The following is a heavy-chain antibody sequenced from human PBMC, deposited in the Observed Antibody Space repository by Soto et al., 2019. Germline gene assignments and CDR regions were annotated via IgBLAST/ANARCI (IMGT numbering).Heavy chain of an antibody. D-gene: IGHD3-16*01. CDR2: ITGTSAFT. V-gene: IGHV3-21*01. CDR3: ARDNLAFQGAFDL. CDR1: GFVFSDFQ. Sequence: GGSLRLSCAASGFVFSDFQFNWVRQAPGGGLEWLSSITGTSAFTEYAESIEGRFTISRDNPSKLLFLHMDNLRPEDTAVYYCARDNLAFQGAFDLWGQGTLVTVSS. J-gene: IGHJ4*02.